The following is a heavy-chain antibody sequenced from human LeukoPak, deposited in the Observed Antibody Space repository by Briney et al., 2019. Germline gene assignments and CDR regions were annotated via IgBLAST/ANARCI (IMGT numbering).Heavy chain of an antibody. D-gene: IGHD6-6*01. J-gene: IGHJ4*02. V-gene: IGHV4-34*01. Sequence: SETLSLTCAVYGGSSSGYYWSWIRQPPGKGLEWIGEINHSGSTNYNPSLKSRVTISVDTSKNQFSLELSSVTAADTAVYYCARVGGIAARTEFSIDYWGQGTLVTVSS. CDR3: ARVGGIAARTEFSIDY. CDR2: INHSGST. CDR1: GGSSSGYY.